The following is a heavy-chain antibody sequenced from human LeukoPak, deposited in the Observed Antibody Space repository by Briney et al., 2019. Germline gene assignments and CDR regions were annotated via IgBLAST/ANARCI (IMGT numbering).Heavy chain of an antibody. CDR2: INPNSGGT. J-gene: IGHJ4*02. CDR3: ARGLEYSSSLGY. Sequence: ASVKVSCKASGYTFTSYGISWVRQAPGQGLVWMGWINPNSGGTNYAQKFQGRVTMIRDTSISTAYMELSRLSSDDTAVYYCARGLEYSSSLGYWGQGTLVTVSS. CDR1: GYTFTSYG. D-gene: IGHD6-6*01. V-gene: IGHV1-2*02.